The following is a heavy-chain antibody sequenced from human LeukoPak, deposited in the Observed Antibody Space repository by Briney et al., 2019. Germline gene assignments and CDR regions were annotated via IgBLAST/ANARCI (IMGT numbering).Heavy chain of an antibody. Sequence: GASVKVSCKASGYTFTTYAMHWVRQAPGQRLECMGWINAGNGNTKYSQKFQDRVTNTRDTSASTAYMELSSLRSEDTAVYYCARTTAMVTIFDYWGQGTLVTVSS. CDR2: INAGNGNT. CDR3: ARTTAMVTIFDY. CDR1: GYTFTTYA. J-gene: IGHJ4*02. V-gene: IGHV1-3*01. D-gene: IGHD5-18*01.